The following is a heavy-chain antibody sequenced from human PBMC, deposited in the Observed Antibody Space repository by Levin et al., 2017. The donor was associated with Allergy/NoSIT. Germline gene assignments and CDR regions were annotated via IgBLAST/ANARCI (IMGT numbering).Heavy chain of an antibody. Sequence: PGESLKISCAASGFTFSSYSMNWVRQAPGKGLEWVSSISSSSSYIYYADSVKGRFTISRDNAKNSLYLQMNSLRAEDTAVYYCARGGKGSSGRADYWGQGTLVTVSS. J-gene: IGHJ4*02. CDR1: GFTFSSYS. V-gene: IGHV3-21*01. D-gene: IGHD3-22*01. CDR3: ARGGKGSSGRADY. CDR2: ISSSSSYI.